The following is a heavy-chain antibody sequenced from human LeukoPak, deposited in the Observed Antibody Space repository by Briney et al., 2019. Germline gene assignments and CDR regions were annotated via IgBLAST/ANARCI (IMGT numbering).Heavy chain of an antibody. CDR3: ARGFASGDYGAD. V-gene: IGHV3-7*01. J-gene: IGHJ4*02. CDR1: GFTYSLFW. D-gene: IGHD4-17*01. Sequence: GGSLRLSCAASGFTYSLFWMSWVRQAPGKGLEWVANIKQDGSEKYYVDSVKGLFTISRDNAERSLYLQMNSLRAEDTAVYYCARGFASGDYGADWGQGTLVTVSS. CDR2: IKQDGSEK.